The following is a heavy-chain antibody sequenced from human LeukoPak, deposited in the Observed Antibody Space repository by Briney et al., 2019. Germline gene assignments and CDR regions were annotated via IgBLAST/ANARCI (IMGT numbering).Heavy chain of an antibody. D-gene: IGHD2-15*01. V-gene: IGHV1-2*02. CDR1: GYTFTGYY. CDR3: ASIGPFNGFDI. Sequence: RASVKVSCKASGYTFTGYYMHWVRQAPGQGIEWMGWINPNSGGTNYAQKFQRSVTMTRDTSISTAYMELSRLRSDDTAVYYCASIGPFNGFDIWGQGTMVTVSS. CDR2: INPNSGGT. J-gene: IGHJ3*02.